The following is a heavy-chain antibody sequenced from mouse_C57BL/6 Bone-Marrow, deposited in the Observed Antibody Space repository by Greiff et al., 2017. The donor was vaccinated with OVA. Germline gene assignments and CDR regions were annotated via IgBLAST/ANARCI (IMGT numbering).Heavy chain of an antibody. CDR3: ARDLGGYYFDY. D-gene: IGHD3-1*01. CDR2: ISYDGSN. Sequence: EVKLQESGPGLVKPSQSLSLTCSVTGYSITSGYYWNWIRQFPGNKLEWMGYISYDGSNNYNPSLKNRISITRDTSKNQFSLKLNSVTTEDTATYYCARDLGGYYFDYWGQGTTLTVSS. J-gene: IGHJ2*01. CDR1: GYSITSGYY. V-gene: IGHV3-6*01.